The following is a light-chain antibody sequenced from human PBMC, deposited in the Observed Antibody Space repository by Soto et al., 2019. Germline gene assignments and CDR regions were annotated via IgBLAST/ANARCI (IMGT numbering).Light chain of an antibody. CDR2: GAS. CDR1: QSVSSSY. V-gene: IGKV3D-7*01. CDR3: QQDYNPWT. Sequence: ENVMTQSPATLSLSPGERATLSCRASQSVSSSYLSWYQQKPGQAPRLLIYGASTRATGIPARFSGSGSGTDFTLTISSLQPEDFAVYYCQQDYNPWTFGQGTKVEIK. J-gene: IGKJ1*01.